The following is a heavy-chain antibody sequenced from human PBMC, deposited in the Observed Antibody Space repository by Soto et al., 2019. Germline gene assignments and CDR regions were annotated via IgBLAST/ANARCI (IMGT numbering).Heavy chain of an antibody. CDR3: AATFSSITMVRGALDYYYYGMDV. Sequence: SVKVACNASGGTFSSYAISWVRQAPGQGLEWMGGIIPIFGTANYAQKFQGRVTITADESTSTAYMELSSLRSEDTAVYYCAATFSSITMVRGALDYYYYGMDVWGQGTTVTVSS. V-gene: IGHV1-69*13. D-gene: IGHD3-10*01. CDR1: GGTFSSYA. CDR2: IIPIFGTA. J-gene: IGHJ6*02.